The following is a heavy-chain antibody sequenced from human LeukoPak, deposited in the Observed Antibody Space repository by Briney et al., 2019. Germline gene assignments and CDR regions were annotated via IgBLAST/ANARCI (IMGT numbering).Heavy chain of an antibody. CDR3: THCYDSSGYYGAFDI. Sequence: GGSLKLSCAASGFTFSDSAMHWVRQASGKGLEWVGRIRNKAKSYATAYAESVKGRFTISRDDSKNTAYLQMNSLKTEDTAVYYCTHCYDSSGYYGAFDIWGQGTMVTVSS. V-gene: IGHV3-73*01. CDR2: IRNKAKSYAT. CDR1: GFTFSDSA. D-gene: IGHD3-22*01. J-gene: IGHJ3*02.